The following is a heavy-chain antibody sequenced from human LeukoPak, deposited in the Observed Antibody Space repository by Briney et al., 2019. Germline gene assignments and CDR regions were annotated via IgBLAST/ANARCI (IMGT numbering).Heavy chain of an antibody. D-gene: IGHD6-6*01. CDR3: AKWKYSSSGLDDY. V-gene: IGHV3-23*01. CDR2: ISGSGGST. CDR1: GFTFRSYA. J-gene: IGHJ4*02. Sequence: PGGSLRLSCAASGFTFRSYAMSWVRQAPGKGLEWVSAISGSGGSTYHADSVKGRFTISRDNSKNTLYVQMNSLGAEDTAVYYCAKWKYSSSGLDDYWGQGTLVTVSS.